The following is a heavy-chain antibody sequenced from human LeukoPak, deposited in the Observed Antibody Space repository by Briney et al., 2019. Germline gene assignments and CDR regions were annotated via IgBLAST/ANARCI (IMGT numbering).Heavy chain of an antibody. V-gene: IGHV4-4*08. J-gene: IGHJ3*02. CDR1: GGSISNYY. Sequence: SETLSLTCTVSGGSISNYYWSWIRQPPGKEPEWIGRIYPLETTNYNPSLKSRVAISVDTSKNQFSLKLSSVTAADTAVYYCAREIVAGLGVSFDIWGQGTMVTVSS. CDR3: AREIVAGLGVSFDI. CDR2: IYPLETT. D-gene: IGHD6-19*01.